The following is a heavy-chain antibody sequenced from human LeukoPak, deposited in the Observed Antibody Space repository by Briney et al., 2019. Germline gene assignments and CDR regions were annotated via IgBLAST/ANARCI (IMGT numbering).Heavy chain of an antibody. J-gene: IGHJ4*02. CDR2: LYYSGSTST. D-gene: IGHD2-21*01. Sequence: SETLSLTCNVSGDSMRNYYWNWIRQTPGKGLEWIGHLYYSGSTSTTYNPSLTSRVIISLDAPKNQFSLKLSSLTAADTAVYYCARDTIQTRLIDYWGQGTLVTVSS. CDR1: GDSMRNYY. CDR3: ARDTIQTRLIDY. V-gene: IGHV4-59*12.